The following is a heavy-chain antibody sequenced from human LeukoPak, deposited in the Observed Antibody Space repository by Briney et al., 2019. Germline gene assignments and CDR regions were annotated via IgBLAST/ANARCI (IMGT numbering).Heavy chain of an antibody. J-gene: IGHJ3*02. D-gene: IGHD5-12*01. CDR3: ARKWLSNAFDI. CDR1: GFTFSNYE. CDR2: INWNGGRT. V-gene: IGHV3-20*04. Sequence: GGSLRLSCAASGFTFSNYEMNWVRQAPGKGLEWVSGINWNGGRTGYADSVKGRFTISRDNAKKSLYLQMNSLRAEDTALYYCARKWLSNAFDIWGQGTMVTVSS.